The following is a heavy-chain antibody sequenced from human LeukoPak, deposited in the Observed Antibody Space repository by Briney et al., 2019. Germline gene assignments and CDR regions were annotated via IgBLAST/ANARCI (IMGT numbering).Heavy chain of an antibody. V-gene: IGHV3-21*01. D-gene: IGHD3-10*01. CDR3: ARDLDEASAWFGAFTSFDP. Sequence: GGSLRLSCAASGFTFSSYSMNWVRQAPGKGLEWVSSISSSSSYIYYADSVKGRFTISRDNAKNSLYLQMNSLRAEDTAVYYCARDLDEASAWFGAFTSFDPWGQETLVTVSS. CDR2: ISSSSSYI. CDR1: GFTFSSYS. J-gene: IGHJ5*02.